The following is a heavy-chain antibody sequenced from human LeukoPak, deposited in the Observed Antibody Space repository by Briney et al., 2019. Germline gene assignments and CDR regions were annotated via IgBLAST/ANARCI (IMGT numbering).Heavy chain of an antibody. J-gene: IGHJ4*02. CDR1: GFTFSSYA. V-gene: IGHV3-23*01. CDR3: ATEIRNYYDSSGYKFY. Sequence: PGGSLRLSCAASGFTFSSYAMSWVRQAPGKGLEWVSAISGSGGSTYYADSVKGRFTISRDNSKNTLYLQMNSLRAEDTAVYYCATEIRNYYDSSGYKFYWGQGTLVTVSS. CDR2: ISGSGGST. D-gene: IGHD3-22*01.